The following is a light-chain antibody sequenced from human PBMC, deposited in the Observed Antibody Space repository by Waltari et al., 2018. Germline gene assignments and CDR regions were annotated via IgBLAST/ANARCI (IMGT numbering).Light chain of an antibody. CDR2: VTS. J-gene: IGKJ2*01. V-gene: IGKV3-15*01. CDR3: QQYNEWPYT. Sequence: ETIMTQSPATLSVSPGESATLSCRASKNIGNNLAWYQQTPGQAPRLLIYVTSSRSTGIPGRFVGAGSGTDFTLTSSSLQSEDFGVYYCQQYNEWPYTFGQGTKVDLK. CDR1: KNIGNN.